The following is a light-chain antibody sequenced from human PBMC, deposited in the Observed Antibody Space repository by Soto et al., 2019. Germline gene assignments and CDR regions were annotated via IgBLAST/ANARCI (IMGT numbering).Light chain of an antibody. V-gene: IGKV3-15*01. CDR1: QSVGNN. J-gene: IGKJ5*01. CDR3: QQYNDWPPIT. CDR2: YAS. Sequence: EIVLTQSPGTLSLSPGERATLSCRASQSVGNNLAWYLQKPGQVPRLLIYYASTRATGIPDRFSGSGSGTEFTLTISSLQSEDFALYYCQQYNDWPPITFGQGTRVEIK.